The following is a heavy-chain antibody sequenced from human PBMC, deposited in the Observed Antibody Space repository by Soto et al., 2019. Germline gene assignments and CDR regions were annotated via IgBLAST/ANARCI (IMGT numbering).Heavy chain of an antibody. J-gene: IGHJ4*02. V-gene: IGHV3-23*01. D-gene: IGHD3-22*01. Sequence: EVQLLESGGGLVQPGGSLRLSCAASGLTFSSYVMRWVRQAPGKGLEWVSGITCSGGNTYYADSVKGRFTISRDNSKNTLYLQRNSLGADDTAVYYCATRNYYDTRGYDYYYCEFWGQGTLVTVCS. CDR3: ATRNYYDTRGYDYYYCEF. CDR2: ITCSGGNT. CDR1: GLTFSSYV.